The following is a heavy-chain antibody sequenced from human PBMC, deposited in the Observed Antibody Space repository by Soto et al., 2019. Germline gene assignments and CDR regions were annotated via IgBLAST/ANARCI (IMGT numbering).Heavy chain of an antibody. CDR2: IYSGGST. CDR1: GFTVISNY. Sequence: GGALRLSCAASGFTVISNYMSWVLQAPGEGLEWVSVIYSGGSTYYADSVKGRFTISRDNSKNTLYLQMDRLRAEDTAVYYCAKRGEKSFDYWGQGALVTVSS. J-gene: IGHJ4*02. CDR3: AKRGEKSFDY. D-gene: IGHD3-10*01. V-gene: IGHV3-66*04.